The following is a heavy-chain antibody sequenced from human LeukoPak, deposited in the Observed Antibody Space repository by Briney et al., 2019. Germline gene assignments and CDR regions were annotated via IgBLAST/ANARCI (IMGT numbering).Heavy chain of an antibody. Sequence: GGSLRLSCAASGFTFSSYAMSWVRQAPGKGLEWVSASSGSGGSTYYADSVKGRFTISRDNSKNTLYLQMNSLRAEDTAVYYCAKRNDFWSGPFDYWGQGTLVTVSS. J-gene: IGHJ4*02. D-gene: IGHD3-3*01. CDR1: GFTFSSYA. CDR3: AKRNDFWSGPFDY. CDR2: SSGSGGST. V-gene: IGHV3-23*01.